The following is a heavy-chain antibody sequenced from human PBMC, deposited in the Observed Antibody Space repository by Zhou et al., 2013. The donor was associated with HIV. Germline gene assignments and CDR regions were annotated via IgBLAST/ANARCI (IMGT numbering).Heavy chain of an antibody. V-gene: IGHV1-2*02. D-gene: IGHD6-19*01. CDR3: ARVRGIAVAGTMGY. J-gene: IGHJ4*02. CDR2: INPNSGGT. Sequence: VQLVQSGAEVKRPGASVKVSCTTSGYSFTNYYIHWVRQAPGQRLEWMGWINPNSGGTNYAQKFQGRVTMTRDTSISTAYMELSRLRSDDTAVYYCARVRGIAVAGTMGYWGQGTLVTVSS. CDR1: GYSFTNYY.